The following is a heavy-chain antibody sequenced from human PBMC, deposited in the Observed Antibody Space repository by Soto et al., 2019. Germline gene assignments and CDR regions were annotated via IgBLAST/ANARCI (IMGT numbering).Heavy chain of an antibody. CDR1: GFTFSSYA. CDR2: ISGSGGST. J-gene: IGHJ4*02. D-gene: IGHD1-1*01. Sequence: EVQLLDSGGGLVQPGGSLRLSCAASGFTFSSYAMNWVRQAPGKGLEWVSVISGSGGSTYYADSVKGRFTISRDNSKNTLYLQMNSLTAEHTAVYYCARSGPGTHFDYWGQRTLVTVTS. V-gene: IGHV3-23*01. CDR3: ARSGPGTHFDY.